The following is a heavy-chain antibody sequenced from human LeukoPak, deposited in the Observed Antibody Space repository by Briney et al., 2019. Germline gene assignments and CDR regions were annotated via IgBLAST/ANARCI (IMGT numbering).Heavy chain of an antibody. CDR1: GFSFTTYW. CDR2: IYASDSDA. Sequence: GESLKISCRGSGFSFTTYWIGWVRQMPGKGLEWMGMIYASDSDARYSPSLQGHVTISADKSTSTAYLQWSSLKASDTAMYYCARLYYDILTGYYQYYFDYWGQGTLVTVSS. CDR3: ARLYYDILTGYYQYYFDY. D-gene: IGHD3-9*01. J-gene: IGHJ4*02. V-gene: IGHV5-51*01.